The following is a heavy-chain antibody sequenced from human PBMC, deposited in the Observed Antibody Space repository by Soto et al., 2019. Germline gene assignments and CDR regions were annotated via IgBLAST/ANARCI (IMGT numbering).Heavy chain of an antibody. CDR2: IYYSGST. V-gene: IGHV4-39*01. Sequence: QLQLQESGPGLVKPSETLSLTCTVSGGSISSSSYYWGWIRQPPGKGLEWIGSIYYSGSTYYNPSLKSRVTISVDTSKNQFSLKLSSVTAADTAVYYWASFAQFLEWLLDYWGQGTLVTVSS. CDR3: ASFAQFLEWLLDY. CDR1: GGSISSSSYY. J-gene: IGHJ4*02. D-gene: IGHD3-3*01.